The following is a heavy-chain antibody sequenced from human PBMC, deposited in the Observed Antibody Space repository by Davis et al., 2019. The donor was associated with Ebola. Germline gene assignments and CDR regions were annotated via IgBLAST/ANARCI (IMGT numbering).Heavy chain of an antibody. V-gene: IGHV3-48*01. CDR1: GFTFSTYS. Sequence: PGGSLRLSCAASGFTFSTYSMNWVRQAPGKGLEWVSYISSTSSTIYYAESVKGRFTISRDNAKNSLYLQMNSLRAEDTAVYYCAKGGKWEPTAHWGQGTLVTVSS. CDR3: AKGGKWEPTAH. D-gene: IGHD1-26*01. CDR2: ISSTSSTI. J-gene: IGHJ4*02.